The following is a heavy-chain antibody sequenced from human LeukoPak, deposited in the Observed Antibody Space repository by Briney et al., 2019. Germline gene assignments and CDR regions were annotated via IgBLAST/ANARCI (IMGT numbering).Heavy chain of an antibody. CDR1: GYTFTGYY. CDR2: INPNSGGT. D-gene: IGHD2-2*01. CDR3: ARDVVPAASRYFDY. V-gene: IGHV1-2*02. J-gene: IGHJ4*02. Sequence: ASVKVSCKASGYTFTGYYMHWVRQAPGQGLEWMGWINPNSGGTNYAQKFQGRVTMTRDTSISTAYMELSRLRSDDTAVYYCARDVVPAASRYFDYWGQGTLVTVSS.